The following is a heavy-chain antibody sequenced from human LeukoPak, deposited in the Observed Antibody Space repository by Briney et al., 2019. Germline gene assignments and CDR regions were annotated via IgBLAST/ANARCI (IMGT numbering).Heavy chain of an antibody. V-gene: IGHV1-46*01. CDR3: ARDWDFGVVMTAMAMDV. Sequence: ASVKVSCKASGYTFTRYYMHWVRQAPGQGLEWMGIINPSGGSTSYAPTFPGRVTMTRDTSTSTVYMELSSLRSEDTVVYYCARDWDFGVVMTAMAMDVGGQGTTVTVSS. CDR1: GYTFTRYY. CDR2: INPSGGST. J-gene: IGHJ6*02. D-gene: IGHD3-3*01.